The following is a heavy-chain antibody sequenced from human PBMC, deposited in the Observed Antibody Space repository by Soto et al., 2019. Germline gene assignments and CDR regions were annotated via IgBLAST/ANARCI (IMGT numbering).Heavy chain of an antibody. CDR1: GFVFSTYS. V-gene: IGHV3-48*02. CDR3: ANQKIRFSVAGTLYGLGV. D-gene: IGHD6-19*01. CDR2: ISSTSGTI. J-gene: IGHJ6*02. Sequence: LRLSCEASGFVFSTYSMNWVRQAPGKGLEWISYISSTSGTIYYADSVKGRFTIFRDNAKNSLFLQMNGLRDDDTAVYYCANQKIRFSVAGTLYGLGVWGQGTTVTV.